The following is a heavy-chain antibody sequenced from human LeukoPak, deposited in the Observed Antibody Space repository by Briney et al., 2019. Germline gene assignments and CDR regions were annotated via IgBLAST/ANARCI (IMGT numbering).Heavy chain of an antibody. CDR3: AKDYCSSTSCTIFDY. CDR2: ISGSGGST. D-gene: IGHD2-2*01. Sequence: GGSLRLSCAASGFTFSSYAMSWVRQAPGKGLEWISAISGSGGSTYYADSVKGRFTISRDNSKNTLYLQMNSLRAEDTAVYYCAKDYCSSTSCTIFDYWGQGTLVTVSS. V-gene: IGHV3-23*01. CDR1: GFTFSSYA. J-gene: IGHJ4*02.